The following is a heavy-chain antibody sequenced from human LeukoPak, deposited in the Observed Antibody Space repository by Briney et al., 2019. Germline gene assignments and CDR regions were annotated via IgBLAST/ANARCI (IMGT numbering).Heavy chain of an antibody. CDR2: IYTSGST. CDR3: ARVRGSTSCYPSCWFDP. J-gene: IGHJ5*02. Sequence: SETLSLTCTVSGGSISSYYWSWIRQPAGKGLEWIGRIYTSGSTNYNPSLKSRVTMSVDTSKSQFSLKLSSVTAADTAVYYCARVRGSTSCYPSCWFDPWGQGTLVTVSS. CDR1: GGSISSYY. V-gene: IGHV4-4*07. D-gene: IGHD2-2*01.